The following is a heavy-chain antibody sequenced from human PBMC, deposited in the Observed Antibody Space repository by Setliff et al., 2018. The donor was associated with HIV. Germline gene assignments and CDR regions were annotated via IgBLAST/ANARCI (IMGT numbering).Heavy chain of an antibody. CDR3: AGPRGDEAFDI. Sequence: ASVKVSCKASGDTSSTYAINWVRQAPGQGLEWMGQFIPILDITNYAQKCQGRVTITADKSTNTMYMEMTSLTSEDTSVYYCAGPRGDEAFDIWGQGTMVTVSS. CDR2: FIPILDIT. D-gene: IGHD3-10*01. J-gene: IGHJ3*02. V-gene: IGHV1-69*10. CDR1: GDTSSTYA.